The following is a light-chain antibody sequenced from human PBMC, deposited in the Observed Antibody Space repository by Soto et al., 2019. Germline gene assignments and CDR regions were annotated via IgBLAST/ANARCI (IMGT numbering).Light chain of an antibody. CDR1: QTVNSN. CDR2: GAS. V-gene: IGKV3-15*01. J-gene: IGKJ1*01. CDR3: QQYNNWPRT. Sequence: EIVMTQSPATLSVSPGERATLSCRASQTVNSNLAWYQQKPGQAPRLLIYGASTRATGIPARFSGSGSGTECTLTISSLQSEDVPVYYCQQYNNWPRTFGQGTKVDI.